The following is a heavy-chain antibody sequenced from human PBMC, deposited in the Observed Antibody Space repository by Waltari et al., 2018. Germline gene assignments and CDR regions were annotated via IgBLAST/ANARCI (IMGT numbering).Heavy chain of an antibody. D-gene: IGHD3-10*01. V-gene: IGHV2-5*01. J-gene: IGHJ4*02. CDR3: ALMTTWITMVQGVIITPLGY. CDR1: GFSLSTSGVG. Sequence: QITLKESGPTLVKPTQTLTLTCTFSGFSLSTSGVGVGWIRQPPGKALEWLALIYWKDDKRYSPSLKNRITSNKDTSKKQVGLTMTNMDPVDTATYYWALMTTWITMVQGVIITPLGYWGQGTLVTVSS. CDR2: IYWKDDK.